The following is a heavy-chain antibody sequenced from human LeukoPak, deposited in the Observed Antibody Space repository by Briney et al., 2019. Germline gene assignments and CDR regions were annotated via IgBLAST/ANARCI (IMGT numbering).Heavy chain of an antibody. CDR3: ARLYGSGPYYGMDV. CDR1: GFTFSSYS. D-gene: IGHD3-10*01. V-gene: IGHV3-48*01. J-gene: IGHJ6*02. Sequence: GGSLRLSCAASGFTFSSYSMTWVRQAPGKGLEWVSYISSSSSTIYYADSVKGRFTISRDNAKNSLYLQMNSLRAEDTAVYYCARLYGSGPYYGMDVWGQGTTVTVSS. CDR2: ISSSSSTI.